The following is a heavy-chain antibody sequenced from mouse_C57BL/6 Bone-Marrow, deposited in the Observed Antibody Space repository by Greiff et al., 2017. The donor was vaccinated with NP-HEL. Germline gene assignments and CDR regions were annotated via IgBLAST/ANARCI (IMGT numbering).Heavy chain of an antibody. V-gene: IGHV14-4*01. J-gene: IGHJ3*01. CDR3: STLSSPFAY. D-gene: IGHD1-1*01. Sequence: EVHLVESGAELVRPGASVKLSCTASGFNIKDDYMHWVKQRPEQGLEWIGWIDPENGDTETASQFQGKATITADTSSNTAYLQLSSLTSEDTAVYYCSTLSSPFAYWGQGTLVTVSA. CDR1: GFNIKDDY. CDR2: IDPENGDT.